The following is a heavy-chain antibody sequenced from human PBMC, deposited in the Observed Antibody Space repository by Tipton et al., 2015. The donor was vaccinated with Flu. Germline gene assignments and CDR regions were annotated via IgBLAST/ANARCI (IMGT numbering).Heavy chain of an antibody. CDR2: IYYGGST. J-gene: IGHJ4*02. CDR1: GFTFSDYW. CDR3: ARGWSKAVAGSYYFDS. Sequence: QLVQSGGGLVQPGGSLRLSCAASGFTFSDYWMSWVRQAPGKGLEWIGYIYYGGSTFYNPSLKRRFTITLDTSQNHFSLKKSSVTAADTAVYYCARGWSKAVAGSYYFDSWGQGTLVTVSS. V-gene: IGHV4-31*02. D-gene: IGHD6-19*01.